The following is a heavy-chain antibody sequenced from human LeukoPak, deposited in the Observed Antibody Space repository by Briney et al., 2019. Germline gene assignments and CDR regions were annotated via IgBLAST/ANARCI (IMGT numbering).Heavy chain of an antibody. Sequence: PGGSLRLSCEPSLFTFSFSALSWVRQAPGKELTGVSNIIGNSVSTYYAEFVKGRFTISRDNSNNTLFLQMDSLRAEDTAVYYCAKGRRDGYNYPFFDHWGQGALVIVSS. CDR2: IIGNSVST. V-gene: IGHV3-23*01. CDR1: LFTFSFSA. CDR3: AKGRRDGYNYPFFDH. D-gene: IGHD5-24*01. J-gene: IGHJ4*02.